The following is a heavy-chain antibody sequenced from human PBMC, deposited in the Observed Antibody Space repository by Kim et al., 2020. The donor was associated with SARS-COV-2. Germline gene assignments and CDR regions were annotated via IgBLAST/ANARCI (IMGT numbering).Heavy chain of an antibody. J-gene: IGHJ4*02. V-gene: IGHV3-30*18. CDR2: YDGSNK. Sequence: YDGSNKDYADSVTGRFTITGDNSKNSLYLQMNSLRAEDTAVYYCAKDLDYWGQGTLVTVSS. CDR3: AKDLDY.